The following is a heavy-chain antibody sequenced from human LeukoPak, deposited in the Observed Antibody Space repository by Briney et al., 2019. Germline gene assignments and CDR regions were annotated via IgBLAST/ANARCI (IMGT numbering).Heavy chain of an antibody. CDR1: GFTFSSYA. Sequence: GGSLRLSCAASGFTFSSYAMSWVRQAPGKGLEWFSAISGSGGSTYYADSVKGRFTISRDNSKNTLCLQMNSLRAEDTAVYYCADKAAAGTEYYFDYWGQGTLVTVSS. J-gene: IGHJ4*02. CDR3: ADKAAAGTEYYFDY. V-gene: IGHV3-23*01. CDR2: ISGSGGST. D-gene: IGHD6-13*01.